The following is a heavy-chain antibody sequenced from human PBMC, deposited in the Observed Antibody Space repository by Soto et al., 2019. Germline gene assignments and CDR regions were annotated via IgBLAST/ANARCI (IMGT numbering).Heavy chain of an antibody. CDR1: GFIFSNYA. Sequence: DVQLLESGGDLVQPGGSLRLSCAASGFIFSNYAMSWVRQAPGKGLEWVSLIRGSGGPTNYADSVKGRFTVSRDNSKNILLPQMNSLRAEYTAVYYCVKDFRVGYDWTHDWGQGTLVTVSS. J-gene: IGHJ4*02. CDR3: VKDFRVGYDWTHD. CDR2: IRGSGGPT. V-gene: IGHV3-23*01. D-gene: IGHD5-12*01.